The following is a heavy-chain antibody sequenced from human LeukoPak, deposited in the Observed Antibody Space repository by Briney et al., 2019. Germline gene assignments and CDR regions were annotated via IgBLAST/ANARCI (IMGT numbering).Heavy chain of an antibody. Sequence: GGSLRLSCAASGFTFSNAWMSWVRQAPGKGLEWVGRIKREPDGGTTDYAGPVKGRFTISRDDPKNPLYLQMKSLKTEDTAVYYRTTDPHYYDSSGYFFPPLSWGQGTLVTVSS. CDR3: TTDPHYYDSSGYFFPPLS. J-gene: IGHJ4*02. V-gene: IGHV3-15*01. D-gene: IGHD3-22*01. CDR1: GFTFSNAW. CDR2: IKREPDGGTT.